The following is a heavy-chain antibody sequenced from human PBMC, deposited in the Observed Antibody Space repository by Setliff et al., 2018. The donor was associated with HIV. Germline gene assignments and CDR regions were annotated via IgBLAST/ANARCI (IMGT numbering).Heavy chain of an antibody. D-gene: IGHD3-16*01. J-gene: IGHJ5*02. CDR1: RSTFNSHT. CDR2: AIPMLGIA. Sequence: ASVKVSCKASRSTFNSHTINWVRQAPGQGLEWMGGAIPMLGIANHVHKFQGRVTITADKSTSTAYMELNSLRSEDTAVYYCARSSYYDVNSPFDPWGQGTLVTVSS. CDR3: ARSSYYDVNSPFDP. V-gene: IGHV1-69*10.